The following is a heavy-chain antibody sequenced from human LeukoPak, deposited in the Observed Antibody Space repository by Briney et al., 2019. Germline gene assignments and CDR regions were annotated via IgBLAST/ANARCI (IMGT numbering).Heavy chain of an antibody. D-gene: IGHD3-22*01. V-gene: IGHV3-53*04. J-gene: IGHJ5*02. Sequence: GGSLRLSYAASGFTVSSNYMSWVRQAPGKGLEWVSVIYSGGSTYYADSVKGRFTISRHNSKNTLYLQMNSLRAEDTAVYYCARVKPSGYYSPWGQGTLVTVSS. CDR1: GFTVSSNY. CDR2: IYSGGST. CDR3: ARVKPSGYYSP.